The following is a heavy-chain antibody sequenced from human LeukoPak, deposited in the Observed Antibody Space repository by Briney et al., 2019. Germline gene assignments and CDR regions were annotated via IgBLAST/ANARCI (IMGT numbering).Heavy chain of an antibody. D-gene: IGHD6-19*01. V-gene: IGHV3-23*01. CDR2: TSGIGGRST. CDR1: GFSFSTYA. CDR3: VRDAVADY. J-gene: IGHJ4*02. Sequence: GGSLRLSCAVSGFSFSTYAMSWVRQAPGRGLEWVSTTSGIGGRSTYYADSVKGRFTISRDNSKNTLFLQMNSLRVEDTAVYYCVRDAVADYWGQGTLVTVSS.